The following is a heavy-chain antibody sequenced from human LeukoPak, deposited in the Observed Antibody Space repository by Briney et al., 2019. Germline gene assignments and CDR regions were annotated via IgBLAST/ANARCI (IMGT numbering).Heavy chain of an antibody. D-gene: IGHD1-14*01. J-gene: IGHJ5*02. CDR3: ACRDLSRTRSFP. V-gene: IGHV5-51*01. Sequence: GESLKISCQGFGYSFTSYWIGWVRQMPGKGMEWMGVIYPGDSRIRYNPAFQGQVTISVDKSINTAYLQWVSLKASDSAMYYCACRDLSRTRSFPWGQGTLVTVSS. CDR2: IYPGDSRI. CDR1: GYSFTSYW.